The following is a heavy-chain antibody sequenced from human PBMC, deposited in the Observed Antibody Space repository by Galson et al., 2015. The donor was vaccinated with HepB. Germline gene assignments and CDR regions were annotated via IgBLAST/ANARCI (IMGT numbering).Heavy chain of an antibody. CDR2: ISAYNGNT. CDR3: ARVRLVGATLGGADAFDI. D-gene: IGHD1-26*01. J-gene: IGHJ3*02. Sequence: SVKVSCKASGYTFTSYGISWVRQAPGQGLEWMGWISAYNGNTNYAQKLQGRVTMTTDTSTSTAYMELRSLRSDDTAVYYCARVRLVGATLGGADAFDIWGQGTMVTVSS. V-gene: IGHV1-18*01. CDR1: GYTFTSYG.